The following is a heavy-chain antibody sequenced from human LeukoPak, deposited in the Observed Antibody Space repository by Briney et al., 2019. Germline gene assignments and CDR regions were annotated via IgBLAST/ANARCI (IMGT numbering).Heavy chain of an antibody. CDR3: ARVGQGNCYDY. V-gene: IGHV4-31*03. D-gene: IGHD2-15*01. CDR2: IYYSGST. Sequence: SETLSLTCTVSGGSISSGGSYWSWIRQHPGKGLEWIGYIYYSGSTYYNPSLKSRVTISVDTSKNQFSLKLSSVTAADTAVYYCARVGQGNCYDYWGQGTLVTVSS. CDR1: GGSISSGGSY. J-gene: IGHJ4*02.